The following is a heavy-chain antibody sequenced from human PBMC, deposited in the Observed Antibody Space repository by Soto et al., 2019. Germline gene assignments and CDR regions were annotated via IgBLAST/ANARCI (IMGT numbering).Heavy chain of an antibody. CDR1: GGTFSSYA. J-gene: IGHJ3*02. D-gene: IGHD1-26*01. CDR2: IIPIFGTA. Sequence: QVQLVQSGAEVKKPGSSVKVSCKASGGTFSSYAISWVRQSPGQGLEWMGGIIPIFGTANYAQKFQGRVTLTADEPTRKAYMELSSLRSEETAVDYCARVPLLGEAGDGGSGAFDIWGKGTMVTVSS. V-gene: IGHV1-69*01. CDR3: ARVPLLGEAGDGGSGAFDI.